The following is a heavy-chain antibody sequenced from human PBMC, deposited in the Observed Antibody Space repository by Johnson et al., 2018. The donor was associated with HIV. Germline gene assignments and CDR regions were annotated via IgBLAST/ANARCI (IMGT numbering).Heavy chain of an antibody. CDR3: TTDLIRRYYGSGLRDAFDI. CDR1: GFSFSSFA. D-gene: IGHD3-10*01. J-gene: IGHJ3*02. CDR2: IKQDGSEK. Sequence: VQLVESGGGVVQPGRSLRLSCVASGFSFSSFAMHWVRQAPGKGLQWVANIKQDGSEKYYVDSVKGRFTISRDNSKNTLYLQMNSLKTEDTAVYYCTTDLIRRYYGSGLRDAFDIWGQGTMVTVSS. V-gene: IGHV3-7*03.